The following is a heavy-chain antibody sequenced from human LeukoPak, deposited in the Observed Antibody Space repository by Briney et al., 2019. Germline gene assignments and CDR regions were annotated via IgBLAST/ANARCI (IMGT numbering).Heavy chain of an antibody. D-gene: IGHD3-10*01. CDR1: GYTFSSYG. J-gene: IGHJ6*03. CDR2: ISAYNGNT. Sequence: ASVKVSCKASGYTFSSYGISWVRQAPGQRLEWMGWISAYNGNTNYAQKLQGRVTMTTDTSTSTAYMELRSLRSDATAVYYCPRVGSGSYERLAIWDYYYYYVDVWGKGTTVTISS. CDR3: PRVGSGSYERLAIWDYYYYYVDV. V-gene: IGHV1-18*01.